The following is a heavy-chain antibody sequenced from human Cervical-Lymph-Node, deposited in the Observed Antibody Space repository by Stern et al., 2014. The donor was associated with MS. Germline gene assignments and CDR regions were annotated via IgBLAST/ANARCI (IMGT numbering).Heavy chain of an antibody. D-gene: IGHD2-15*01. CDR3: ARRDCSGGSCYMGVSH. Sequence: QVQLVQSGAEVKKPGASVKVSCKASGYTFTSHDLNWVRQATGHGLDWMGWLNPNNGNTGYAQKFQDRVTMTRDPSISTAYMELSSLTSEDTAVYYCARRDCSGGSCYMGVSHWGQGTLVTVSS. CDR1: GYTFTSHD. V-gene: IGHV1-8*01. J-gene: IGHJ4*02. CDR2: LNPNNGNT.